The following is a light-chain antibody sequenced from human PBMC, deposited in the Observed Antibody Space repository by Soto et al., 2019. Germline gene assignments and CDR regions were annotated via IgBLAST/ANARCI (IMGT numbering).Light chain of an antibody. V-gene: IGKV1-39*01. CDR3: QQSFSTPPT. J-gene: IGKJ2*01. CDR1: QTISRF. Sequence: DIQMTQSPSSLSASVGDRVTITCRASQTISRFLNWYHRKPGKAPKLLIDDASSLQSGVPSRFSGSGSGTEFTLTISSLQPEDFGTYYCQQSFSTPPTFGQGTKLEIK. CDR2: DAS.